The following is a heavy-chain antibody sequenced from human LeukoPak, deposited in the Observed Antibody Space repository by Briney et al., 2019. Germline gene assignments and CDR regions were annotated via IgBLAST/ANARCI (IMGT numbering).Heavy chain of an antibody. Sequence: ASVKVSCKASGYTFTSYGISWVRQAPGQGLEWMGWISAYNGNTNYAQKLQGRVTMTTDTPTSTAYMELRSLGSGDTAVYYCAREKPYSYGYQHFDYWGQGTLVTVSS. D-gene: IGHD5-18*01. J-gene: IGHJ4*02. CDR1: GYTFTSYG. CDR3: AREKPYSYGYQHFDY. V-gene: IGHV1-18*01. CDR2: ISAYNGNT.